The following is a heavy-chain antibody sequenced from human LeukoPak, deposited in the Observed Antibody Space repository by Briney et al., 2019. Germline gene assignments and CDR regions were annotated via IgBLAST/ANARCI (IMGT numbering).Heavy chain of an antibody. D-gene: IGHD2-15*01. V-gene: IGHV3-73*01. Sequence: GGSLRLSCAASGFTFSGSAMHWVRQASGKGLEWVGRIRSKANSYATAYAASVKGRFTISRDDSKNTAYLQMNSLKTEDTAVYYCTREDCSGGSCYVYWGQGTLVTVSS. CDR2: IRSKANSYAT. J-gene: IGHJ4*02. CDR1: GFTFSGSA. CDR3: TREDCSGGSCYVY.